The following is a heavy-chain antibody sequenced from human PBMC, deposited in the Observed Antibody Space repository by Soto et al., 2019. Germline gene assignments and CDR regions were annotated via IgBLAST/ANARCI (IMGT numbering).Heavy chain of an antibody. J-gene: IGHJ6*02. Sequence: ASVKVSCKASGYTFTSYATHWVRQAPGQRLEWMGWINAGNGNTKYSQKFQGRVTITRDTSASTAYMELSSLRSEDTAVYYCARGAVLRFLEWLPYDDYYYYGMDVWGHGTTVTSSS. V-gene: IGHV1-3*01. CDR1: GYTFTSYA. CDR2: INAGNGNT. CDR3: ARGAVLRFLEWLPYDDYYYYGMDV. D-gene: IGHD3-3*01.